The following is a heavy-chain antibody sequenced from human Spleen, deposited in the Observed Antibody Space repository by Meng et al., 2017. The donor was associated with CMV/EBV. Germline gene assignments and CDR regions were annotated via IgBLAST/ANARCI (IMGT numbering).Heavy chain of an antibody. CDR3: VRVYYYNTGAYLGVDY. Sequence: SETLSLTCTVSGGSINSRNYYWSWIRRPPGKGLEWVGSIYYSGSTHYNPSLKSRVTISVDTSKNQFSLTLSSVTAADTAVYYCVRVYYYNTGAYLGVDYWGQGTLVTVSS. CDR1: GGSINSRNYY. CDR2: IYYSGST. D-gene: IGHD3-22*01. V-gene: IGHV4-39*07. J-gene: IGHJ4*02.